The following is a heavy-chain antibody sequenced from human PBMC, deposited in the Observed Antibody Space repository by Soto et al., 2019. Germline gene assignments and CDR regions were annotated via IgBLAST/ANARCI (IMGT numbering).Heavy chain of an antibody. Sequence: QVQLVQSGAEVKKPGDSVRVSCKASGYTFTSYGIGWVRQAPGQGIELMGWISANNGNTKYAKKVQGRVTMTTDASTSTTYRELRSLRSDGAAVYYCAGDGYFDHWGQGSLVTVSS. V-gene: IGHV1-18*01. CDR1: GYTFTSYG. J-gene: IGHJ4*02. CDR3: AGDGYFDH. CDR2: ISANNGNT.